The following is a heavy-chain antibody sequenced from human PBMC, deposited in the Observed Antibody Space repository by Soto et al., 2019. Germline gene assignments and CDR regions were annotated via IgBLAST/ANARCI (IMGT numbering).Heavy chain of an antibody. CDR3: AKDGYCSGGSCFGGPSYYYYGMEV. Sequence: PGGSLRLSCAASGFTFSSYGMHWVRQAPGKGLEWVAVISYDGSNKYYADSVKGRFTISRDNSKNTLYLQMNSLRAEDTAVYYCAKDGYCSGGSCFGGPSYYYYGMEVWGQGTSVTVSS. V-gene: IGHV3-30*18. CDR1: GFTFSSYG. D-gene: IGHD2-15*01. J-gene: IGHJ6*02. CDR2: ISYDGSNK.